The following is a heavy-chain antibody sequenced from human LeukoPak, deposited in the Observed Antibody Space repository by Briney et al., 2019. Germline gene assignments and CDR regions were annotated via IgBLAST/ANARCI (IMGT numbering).Heavy chain of an antibody. CDR1: GFTFSSYA. V-gene: IGHV3-30-3*01. Sequence: PGGSLRLSCAASGFTFSSYAMHWVRQAPGKGLEWVAVISYDGSNKYYAASVKGRFTISRDNSKNTLFLEMNSLRAEDTAVYYCAKALTSGWYLDAFNIWGQGTMVTVSS. CDR2: ISYDGSNK. CDR3: AKALTSGWYLDAFNI. D-gene: IGHD6-19*01. J-gene: IGHJ3*02.